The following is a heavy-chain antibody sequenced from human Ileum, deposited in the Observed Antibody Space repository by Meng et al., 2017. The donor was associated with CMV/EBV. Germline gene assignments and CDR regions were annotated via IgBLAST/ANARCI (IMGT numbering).Heavy chain of an antibody. CDR3: AREPSADFYFDY. V-gene: IGHV1-69*05. CDR2: IIPIFGTA. J-gene: IGHJ4*02. CDR1: GGTFSSYA. Sequence: SVKVSCKASGGTFSSYAISWVRQAPGQGLEWMGGIIPIFGTANYAQKFQGRVTITTDESTSTAYMELSSLRSEDTAVYYCAREPSADFYFDYWGQGTLVTVSS.